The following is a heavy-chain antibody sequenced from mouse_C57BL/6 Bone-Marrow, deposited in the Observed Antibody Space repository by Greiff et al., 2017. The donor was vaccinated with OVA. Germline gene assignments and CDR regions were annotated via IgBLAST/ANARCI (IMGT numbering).Heavy chain of an antibody. J-gene: IGHJ2*01. CDR2: IDPENGDT. CDR3: NTGGGGY. CDR1: GFNIKDDY. V-gene: IGHV14-4*01. Sequence: VQLQQSGAELVRPGASVKLSCTASGFNIKDDYMHWVKQRPEQGLEWIGWIDPENGDTEYASKFQGKATITADTSSNTAYLQLSSLTSEDTAVYYCNTGGGGYWGQGTTLTVSS.